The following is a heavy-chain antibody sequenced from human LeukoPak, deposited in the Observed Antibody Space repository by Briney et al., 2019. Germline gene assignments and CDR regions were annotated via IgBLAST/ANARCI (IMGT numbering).Heavy chain of an antibody. CDR2: IYTSGST. J-gene: IGHJ4*02. Sequence: SETLSLTCTVSGGSISSCSYYWSWIRRPAGKGLEWIGRIYTSGSTNYNPSLKSRVTISVDTSKNQFSLKLSSVTAADTAVYYCARTVYARFDYWGQGTLVTVSS. CDR1: GGSISSCSYY. CDR3: ARTVYARFDY. D-gene: IGHD3-16*01. V-gene: IGHV4-61*02.